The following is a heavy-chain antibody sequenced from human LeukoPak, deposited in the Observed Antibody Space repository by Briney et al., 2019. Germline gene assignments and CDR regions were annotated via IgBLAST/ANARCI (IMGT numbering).Heavy chain of an antibody. V-gene: IGHV3-7*03. CDR1: GFTFSSYW. D-gene: IGHD6-25*01. CDR2: IKQDGSEK. CDR3: ARGKAALQP. Sequence: GGSLRLSCADSGFTFSSYWMSWVRQAAGKGLEWVANIKQDGSEKYHVDSVKGRFTISRDNAKKSLYLQMNSLRAEDTAVYYCARGKAALQPWGQGTLVTVSS. J-gene: IGHJ5*02.